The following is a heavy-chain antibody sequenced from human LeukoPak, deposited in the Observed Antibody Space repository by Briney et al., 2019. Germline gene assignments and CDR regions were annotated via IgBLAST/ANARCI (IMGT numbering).Heavy chain of an antibody. D-gene: IGHD6-19*01. CDR3: AKDNRRHYTSGPNPDSLH. Sequence: GGSLRLSCAGSGFIFNNYAMHWVRQPPGKGLEWVSGISWNSGSTDYADSVKGRFTISRDNAKNSLYLQMNSLRVEDTAFYYCAKDNRRHYTSGPNPDSLHWGQGALVTVSS. J-gene: IGHJ4*02. CDR1: GFIFNNYA. V-gene: IGHV3-9*01. CDR2: ISWNSGST.